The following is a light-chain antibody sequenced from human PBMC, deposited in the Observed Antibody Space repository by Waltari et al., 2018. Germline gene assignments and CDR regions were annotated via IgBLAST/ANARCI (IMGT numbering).Light chain of an antibody. CDR3: GAWDDSLNGYV. Sequence: QSVQTQPPSASGTPGQRVTISCSGSNSNIGGHSGNWYQPLPGRAPKLLINSNDQRPSGVPDRFSGSRSGTSASLAISGLQSEDEADYYCGAWDDSLNGYVFGTGTKVTVL. CDR2: SND. V-gene: IGLV1-44*01. J-gene: IGLJ1*01. CDR1: NSNIGGHS.